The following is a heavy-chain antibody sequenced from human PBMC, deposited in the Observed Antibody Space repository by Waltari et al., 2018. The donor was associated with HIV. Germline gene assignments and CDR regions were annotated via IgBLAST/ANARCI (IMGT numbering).Heavy chain of an antibody. Sequence: VQLEQWGGGLLKTAETLSLTCAVYGVSLNGFYWTWIRQSPQKGLAWLGGVSHSGATAYHPSLKGRATVSLETAKNQFSLNLKSLTAADSALYFCSRGRQPYSGLLTGYTFYFDFWSQGSRVVVSS. CDR1: GVSLNGFY. D-gene: IGHD2-21*01. CDR3: SRGRQPYSGLLTGYTFYFDF. CDR2: VSHSGAT. J-gene: IGHJ4*02. V-gene: IGHV4-34*02.